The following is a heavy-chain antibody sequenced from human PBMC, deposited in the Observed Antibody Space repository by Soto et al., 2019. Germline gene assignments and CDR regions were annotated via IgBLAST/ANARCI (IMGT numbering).Heavy chain of an antibody. CDR1: GFTFSSYW. CDR2: IKQDGSEE. D-gene: IGHD3-10*01. J-gene: IGHJ6*02. CDR3: ARIAGSGRGGDV. V-gene: IGHV3-7*01. Sequence: EVQLVESGGGLVQPGGSLRLSCVDSGFTFSSYWMSWVRQAPVKGLEWVGNIKQDGSEENYVDSVKGRFTISRDNAKNAMYLQMNSRRAEDTAVYYCARIAGSGRGGDVWGQGTTVVVSS.